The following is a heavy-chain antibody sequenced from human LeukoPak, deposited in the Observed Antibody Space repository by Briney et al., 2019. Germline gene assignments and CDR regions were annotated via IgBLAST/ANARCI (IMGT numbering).Heavy chain of an antibody. Sequence: KPSETLSLTCTVSGVSISSYYWSWIRQPPGKGLEWIGYIYYSGSTNYNPSLKSRVTISVDTSKNQFSLKLSSVTAADTAVYYCARVGYYYGSGSYLDYWGQGTLVTVSS. V-gene: IGHV4-59*01. J-gene: IGHJ4*02. CDR2: IYYSGST. CDR1: GVSISSYY. D-gene: IGHD3-10*01. CDR3: ARVGYYYGSGSYLDY.